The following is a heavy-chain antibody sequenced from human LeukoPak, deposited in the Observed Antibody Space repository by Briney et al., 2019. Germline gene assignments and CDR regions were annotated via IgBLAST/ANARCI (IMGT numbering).Heavy chain of an antibody. V-gene: IGHV3-30*18. Sequence: GGSLRLSCAASGFTFSSYGMHWVRQAPGKGLEWVAVISYDRSNKYYADSVKGRFTISRDNSKNTLYLQMNSLRAEDTAVYYCAKLWFGELRPFDYWGQGTLVTVSS. D-gene: IGHD3-10*01. CDR2: ISYDRSNK. CDR1: GFTFSSYG. J-gene: IGHJ4*02. CDR3: AKLWFGELRPFDY.